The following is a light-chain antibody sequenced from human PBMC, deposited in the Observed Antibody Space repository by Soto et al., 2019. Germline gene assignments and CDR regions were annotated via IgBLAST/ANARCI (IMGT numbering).Light chain of an antibody. CDR2: EVS. CDR1: SSDVGGYDY. J-gene: IGLJ2*01. Sequence: QSVVTQPASVSGSPGQSITISCTGTSSDVGGYDYVSWYQHHPGKVPKLIIYEVSKRPSAASHRFSGSKSGNTASLTISGLQAEDEADYYCSSYTSSSALVFGGGTKVTVL. CDR3: SSYTSSSALV. V-gene: IGLV2-14*01.